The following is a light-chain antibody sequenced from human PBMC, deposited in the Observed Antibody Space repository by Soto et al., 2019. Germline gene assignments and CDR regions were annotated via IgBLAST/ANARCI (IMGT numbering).Light chain of an antibody. CDR3: HQTAGSLTWT. J-gene: IGKJ1*01. Sequence: DIQLTQSPSSLSASVGDSVTITCRASQSITYRLNWYQQKPGKAPKVLIYDTSNLQSGVPPRFSVSGSGTDFALTISSLQPADFATYYCHQTAGSLTWTFGQGTRVEAK. CDR2: DTS. CDR1: QSITYR. V-gene: IGKV1-39*01.